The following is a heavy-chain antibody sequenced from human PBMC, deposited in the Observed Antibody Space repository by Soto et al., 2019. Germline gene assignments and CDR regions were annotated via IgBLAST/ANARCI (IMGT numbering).Heavy chain of an antibody. V-gene: IGHV4-30-2*01. J-gene: IGHJ4*02. CDR1: GGSISSGGYS. CDR3: ARIHSGYDSIYYFDY. Sequence: SETLSLTCAVSGGSISSGGYSWSWIRQPPGKGLEWIGYIYHSGSTYYNPSLKSRVTISVDRSKNQFSLKLSSVTAADTAVYYCARIHSGYDSIYYFDYWGQGTLVTVSS. CDR2: IYHSGST. D-gene: IGHD5-12*01.